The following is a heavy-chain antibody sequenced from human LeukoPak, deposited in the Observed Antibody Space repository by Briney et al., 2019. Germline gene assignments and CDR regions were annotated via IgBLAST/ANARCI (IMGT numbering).Heavy chain of an antibody. CDR1: GGSFSGYY. CDR3: ARLDQLIVDYWYFDL. V-gene: IGHV4-34*01. D-gene: IGHD2-21*01. Sequence: PSETLSLTCAVYGGSFSGYYWSWIRQPPGKGLEWIGEINHSGSTNYNPSLKSRVTISVDTSKNQFSLKLSSVTAADTAVYFCARLDQLIVDYWYFDLWGRGTQVTVSS. J-gene: IGHJ2*01. CDR2: INHSGST.